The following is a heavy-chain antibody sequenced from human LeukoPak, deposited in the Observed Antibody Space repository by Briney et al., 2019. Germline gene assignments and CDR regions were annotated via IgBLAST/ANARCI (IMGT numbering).Heavy chain of an antibody. V-gene: IGHV4-59*01. J-gene: IGHJ4*02. D-gene: IGHD3-22*01. CDR2: IYYSGST. Sequence: SETLSLTCTVSGSSISAYYWTWIRQSPGEGLEWIGNIYYSGSTNYNPSLKSRVTISVDTSKNQFSLKLSSVTAADTAVYYCARGPALDYYDSSGYYDYWGQGTLVTVSS. CDR1: GSSISAYY. CDR3: ARGPALDYYDSSGYYDY.